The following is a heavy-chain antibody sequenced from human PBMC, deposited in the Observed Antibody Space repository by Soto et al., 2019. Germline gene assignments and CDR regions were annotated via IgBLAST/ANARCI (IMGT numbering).Heavy chain of an antibody. CDR2: ISYDERNK. D-gene: IGHD3-3*01. V-gene: IGHV3-30*03. Sequence: QVQLVESGGGVVQPGRSLRLSCAASGFTFSIFGMHWVRQAPGKGLQWVAGISYDERNKYYADSVKGRFTISRDNSKNTLTLQMGSLTGEDTAVYFCSRDPSPLRLLEIYSGMDVWGQGTAVTVSS. J-gene: IGHJ6*02. CDR3: SRDPSPLRLLEIYSGMDV. CDR1: GFTFSIFG.